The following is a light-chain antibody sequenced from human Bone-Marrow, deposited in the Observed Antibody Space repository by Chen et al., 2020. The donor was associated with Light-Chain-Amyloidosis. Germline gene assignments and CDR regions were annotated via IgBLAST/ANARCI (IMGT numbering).Light chain of an antibody. CDR1: SSDVGGYNF. Sequence: QSALTQPASVSGSPGQSITISCTGTSSDVGGYNFVSWYQHHPGKATKLMIYDVSNRPSGTSNRVAGYRSGNAASLTISGLQAEDEADYYCSSFASSHIYVFGSGTKVAVL. CDR2: DVS. V-gene: IGLV2-14*03. J-gene: IGLJ1*01. CDR3: SSFASSHIYV.